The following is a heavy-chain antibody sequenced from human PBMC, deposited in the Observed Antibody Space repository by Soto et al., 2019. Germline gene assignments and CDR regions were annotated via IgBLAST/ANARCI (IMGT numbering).Heavy chain of an antibody. CDR1: GVSISNSY. Sequence: QVQLQESGPGLVKPSETMSLTCTVSGVSISNSYCSWVRQPPGKKLEWIGHIWNSGTTDYNPSLRGRVTMSVGTSKNQVSLRLGSVTAPDTAVYYCARGGGSYTTGWYNDYWGQGTLVTVSS. V-gene: IGHV4-4*09. CDR3: ARGGGSYTTGWYNDY. CDR2: IWNSGTT. D-gene: IGHD6-19*01. J-gene: IGHJ4*02.